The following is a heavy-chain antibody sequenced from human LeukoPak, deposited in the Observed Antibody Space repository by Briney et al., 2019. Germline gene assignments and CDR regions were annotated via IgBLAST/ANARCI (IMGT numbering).Heavy chain of an antibody. Sequence: SETLSLTCTVSGGSINDYYWNWIRQPADKGLEWIGRIYSSGSTYYNPSLKSRVIMSVDTSKNQFSLTLNTVTAAGTAVYYCAKLPHADGSFDSWGQGTLVTVSS. CDR1: GGSINDYY. J-gene: IGHJ4*02. CDR2: IYSSGST. CDR3: AKLPHADGSFDS. V-gene: IGHV4-4*07. D-gene: IGHD5-24*01.